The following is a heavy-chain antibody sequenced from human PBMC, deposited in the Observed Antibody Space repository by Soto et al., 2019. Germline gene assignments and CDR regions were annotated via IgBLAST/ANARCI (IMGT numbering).Heavy chain of an antibody. CDR1: GYGYTRYD. CDR2: MNPNSGNT. Sequence: ASVKVSWKTAGYGYTRYDINWVRQATGQGLEWMGWMNPNSGNTGYAQKFQGRVTMTRNTSISTAYMELSSLRSEDTAVYYCARDYNRYYYYMDVWGKGTTVTVSS. CDR3: ARDYNRYYYYMDV. V-gene: IGHV1-8*01. J-gene: IGHJ6*03. D-gene: IGHD4-4*01.